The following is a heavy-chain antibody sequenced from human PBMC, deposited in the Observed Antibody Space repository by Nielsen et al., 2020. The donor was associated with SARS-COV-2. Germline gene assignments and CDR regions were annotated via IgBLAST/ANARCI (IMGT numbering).Heavy chain of an antibody. D-gene: IGHD3-16*01. CDR3: ANEGAYAVDV. V-gene: IGHV4-34*01. CDR1: GGSFSDYH. Sequence: SETLSLTCAVFGGSFSDYHWSWIRQPSGKGLEWIAEISHSGSTTYNPSLQRRVTMSVDTSKNQFSLKLTSVTAADTALYVCANEGAYAVDVWDTGTTVTVSS. CDR2: ISHSGST. J-gene: IGHJ6*04.